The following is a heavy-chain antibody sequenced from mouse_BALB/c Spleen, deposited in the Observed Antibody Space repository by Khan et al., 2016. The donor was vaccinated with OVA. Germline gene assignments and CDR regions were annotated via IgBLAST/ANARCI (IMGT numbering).Heavy chain of an antibody. J-gene: IGHJ2*01. CDR2: INPTTNYT. Sequence: QVQLQQSGAELAKPGASVKMSCKTSGYTFINYWILWVKQRPGQGLEWIGYINPTTNYTEFNQNFKDKATLTADRSSSTAYMQLSSLTSEDSAVYYWARRGLRWDFDYWGQGTTLTVSS. CDR3: ARRGLRWDFDY. V-gene: IGHV1-7*01. CDR1: GYTFINYW. D-gene: IGHD1-1*01.